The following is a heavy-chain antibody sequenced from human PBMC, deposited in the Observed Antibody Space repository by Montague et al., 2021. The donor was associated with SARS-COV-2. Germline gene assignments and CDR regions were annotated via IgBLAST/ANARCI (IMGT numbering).Heavy chain of an antibody. CDR2: INYSGST. CDR1: GGSISSSSYY. J-gene: IGHJ6*02. Sequence: LVKPTQTLSLTCTVSGGSISSSSYYWGWIRQPPGKGLEWIGSINYSGSTYYNPSLRSRVTISVDTSKNQFSLKLSSVTAADTAVYYCARVGRQQLVGLSGMDAWGQGTPVTVSS. D-gene: IGHD6-13*01. CDR3: ARVGRQQLVGLSGMDA. V-gene: IGHV4-39*07.